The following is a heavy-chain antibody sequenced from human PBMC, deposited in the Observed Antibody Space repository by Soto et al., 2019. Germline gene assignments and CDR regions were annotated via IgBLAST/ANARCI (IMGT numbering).Heavy chain of an antibody. J-gene: IGHJ4*02. CDR3: ARAYYDFWIGYYFDF. CDR2: IFYSGST. CDR1: GGSRRDYY. D-gene: IGHD3-3*01. V-gene: IGHV4-59*01. Sequence: PSEILSLTCSVSGGSRRDYYWPWIRQPPGKGLEWIGYIFYSGSTNLNPSLKGRVSISVDTSKNHFSLRLTSVTAADTAVYYCARAYYDFWIGYYFDFWGQGTLVTVSS.